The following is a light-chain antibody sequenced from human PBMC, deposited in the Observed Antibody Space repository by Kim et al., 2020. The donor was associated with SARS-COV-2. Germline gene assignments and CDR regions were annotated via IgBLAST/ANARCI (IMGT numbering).Light chain of an antibody. Sequence: PGQTASITCSGDKLGDKYACWYQQKPGPSPVLVIYQDNKRPSGIPERFSGSHSGNTATLTISGTQAMDEADYYCQAWDSSTAEGVFGTGTKVTVL. CDR2: QDN. CDR1: KLGDKY. V-gene: IGLV3-1*01. J-gene: IGLJ1*01. CDR3: QAWDSSTAEGV.